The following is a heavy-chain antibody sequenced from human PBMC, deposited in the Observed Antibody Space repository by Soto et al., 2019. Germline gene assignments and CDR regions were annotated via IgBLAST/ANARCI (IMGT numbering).Heavy chain of an antibody. CDR3: ARGIISSSLVTFDV. J-gene: IGHJ3*01. CDR1: GFTFSSYI. V-gene: IGHV3-21*01. Sequence: GGSLRLSCAASGFTFSSYIMHWVCQAPGKGLEWISTISSTSTNIYYADSVKGRFTISRDNPQNSLVLQMYSLRAEDIAVYYCARGIISSSLVTFDVCEQGTGVAFSS. D-gene: IGHD2-2*01. CDR2: ISSTSTNI.